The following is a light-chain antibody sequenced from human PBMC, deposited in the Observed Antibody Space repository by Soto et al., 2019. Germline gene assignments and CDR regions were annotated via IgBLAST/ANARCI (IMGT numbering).Light chain of an antibody. Sequence: EIVMTQSPATLSVSPGERATLSCRASQSINKNLAWYQQKPGQGPRLLIYGASSRDTGIPARFSGSGSGTGFTLTISSLQSEDCAIYYCQQYNNWPLTFGGGTKVEIK. CDR3: QQYNNWPLT. J-gene: IGKJ4*01. CDR2: GAS. V-gene: IGKV3-15*01. CDR1: QSINKN.